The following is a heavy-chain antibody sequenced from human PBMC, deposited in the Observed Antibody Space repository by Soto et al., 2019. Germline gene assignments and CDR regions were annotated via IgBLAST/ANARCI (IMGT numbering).Heavy chain of an antibody. CDR3: ASSLMIKYSYGPFDY. V-gene: IGHV4-30-4*01. Sequence: PSEILSLTCTVSGGSISSGDYYWSWIRQPPGKGLEWIGYIYYSGSTYYNPSLKSRVTISVDTSKNQFSLKLSSVTAADTAVYYCASSLMIKYSYGPFDYWGQGTLVTVSS. D-gene: IGHD5-18*01. J-gene: IGHJ4*02. CDR2: IYYSGST. CDR1: GGSISSGDYY.